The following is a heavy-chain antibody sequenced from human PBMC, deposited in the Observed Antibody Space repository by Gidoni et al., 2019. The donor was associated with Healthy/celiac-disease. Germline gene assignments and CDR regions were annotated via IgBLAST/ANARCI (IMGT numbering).Heavy chain of an antibody. CDR3: ARDLDDFWSGVMDV. CDR1: GFTFSSYS. J-gene: IGHJ6*03. D-gene: IGHD3-3*01. CDR2: ISSSSSYI. Sequence: EVQLVESGGGLVKPGGSLRLSCAASGFTFSSYSMNWVRQAPGKGLEWVSSISSSSSYIYYADSVKGRFTISRDNAKNSLYLQMNSLRAEDTAVYYCARDLDDFWSGVMDVWGKGTTVTVSS. V-gene: IGHV3-21*01.